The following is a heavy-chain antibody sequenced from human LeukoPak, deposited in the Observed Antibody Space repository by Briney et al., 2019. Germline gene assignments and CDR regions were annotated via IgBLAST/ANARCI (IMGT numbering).Heavy chain of an antibody. D-gene: IGHD3-3*01. CDR1: GFTFSSYS. V-gene: IGHV3-23*01. J-gene: IGHJ4*02. CDR2: ISGSSSST. Sequence: PGGSLRLSCAASGFTFSSYSMNWVRQAPGKGLEWVSAISGSSSSTYYADSVKGRFTISRDNSKNTLYLQMNSLRAEDTAVYYCAKSASYYDFWSGSTCFDYWGQGTLVTVSS. CDR3: AKSASYYDFWSGSTCFDY.